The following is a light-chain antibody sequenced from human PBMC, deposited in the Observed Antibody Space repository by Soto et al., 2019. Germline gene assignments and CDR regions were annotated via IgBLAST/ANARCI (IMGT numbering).Light chain of an antibody. CDR3: QQYGSSGT. J-gene: IGKJ1*01. Sequence: DFVMTQSLDSLAVSLGERATINCTSSQSVLSTSNNKNYLAWYQHKPGQAPRLLIYGASNRATGIPDRFSGSGSGTDFTLTISRLEPEDFAVYYCQQYGSSGTFGQGTKVDI. V-gene: IGKV4-1*01. CDR2: GAS. CDR1: QSVLSTSNNKNY.